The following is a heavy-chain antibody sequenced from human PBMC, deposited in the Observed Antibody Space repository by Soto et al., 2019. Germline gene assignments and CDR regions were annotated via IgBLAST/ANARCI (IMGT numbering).Heavy chain of an antibody. D-gene: IGHD6-13*01. CDR1: GGSISSSNW. Sequence: PSETLSLTCAVSGGSISSSNWWSWVRQPPGKGLEWIGEIYHSGSTNYNPSPKSRVTISVDKSKNQFSLKLSSVTAADTAVYYCARVKLWVAAASVWFDPWGQGTLVTVSS. CDR2: IYHSGST. J-gene: IGHJ5*02. CDR3: ARVKLWVAAASVWFDP. V-gene: IGHV4-4*02.